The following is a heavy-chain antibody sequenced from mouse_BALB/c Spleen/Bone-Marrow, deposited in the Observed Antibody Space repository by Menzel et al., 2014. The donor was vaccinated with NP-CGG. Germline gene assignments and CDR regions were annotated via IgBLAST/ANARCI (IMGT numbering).Heavy chain of an antibody. Sequence: EVQGVESGGGLVQPGGSMKLACDASGFTSSDAWMDWVRPSPEKGLEWVAEIKSKANNHATYYAESVKGRFTISRDDSKSTVYLQINSLRAEDTGIYYCTRQDGSWVAYWGQGTLGTGSA. CDR1: GFTSSDAW. CDR2: IKSKANNHAT. J-gene: IGHJ3*01. D-gene: IGHD1-1*01. CDR3: TRQDGSWVAY. V-gene: IGHV6-6*01.